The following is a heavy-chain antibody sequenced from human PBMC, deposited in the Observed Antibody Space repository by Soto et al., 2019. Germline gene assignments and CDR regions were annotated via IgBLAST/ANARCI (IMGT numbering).Heavy chain of an antibody. J-gene: IGHJ5*02. CDR3: ARVAYCGGDCYRGFDP. Sequence: SETLSLTCAVSGGSISSGCYSWSWIQQPPGKGLEWIGYIYHSGSTYYNPSLKSRVTISVDRSKNQFSLKLSSVTAADTAVYYCARVAYCGGDCYRGFDPWGQGTLVTVSS. D-gene: IGHD2-21*02. CDR1: GGSISSGCYS. CDR2: IYHSGST. V-gene: IGHV4-30-2*01.